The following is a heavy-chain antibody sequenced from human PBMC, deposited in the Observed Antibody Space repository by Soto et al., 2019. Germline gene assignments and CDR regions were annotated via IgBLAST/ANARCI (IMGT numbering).Heavy chain of an antibody. Sequence: SETLSLTCSVSGDSISSSSQYWGWIRQPPGKGLEWIGSIHYSGTSYYNPSLKSRVTIFVDTSKNQLSLKLSSVTAADTAVYYCARHWIAGSYIPWGQGTLVTV. J-gene: IGHJ5*02. CDR3: ARHWIAGSYIP. V-gene: IGHV4-39*01. CDR2: IHYSGTS. D-gene: IGHD2-21*01. CDR1: GDSISSSSQY.